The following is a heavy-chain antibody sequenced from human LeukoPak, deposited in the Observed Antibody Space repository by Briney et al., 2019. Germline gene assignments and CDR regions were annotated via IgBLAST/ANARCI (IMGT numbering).Heavy chain of an antibody. CDR3: ARGYMGDYGDYVGWFDP. CDR1: GYTFTSYG. V-gene: IGHV1-18*01. Sequence: ASVEVSCKASGYTFTSYGISWVRQAPGQGLEWMGWISAYNGNTNYAQKLQGRVTMTTDTSTSTAYMELRSLRSDDTAVYYCARGYMGDYGDYVGWFDPWGQGTLVTVSS. CDR2: ISAYNGNT. J-gene: IGHJ5*02. D-gene: IGHD4-17*01.